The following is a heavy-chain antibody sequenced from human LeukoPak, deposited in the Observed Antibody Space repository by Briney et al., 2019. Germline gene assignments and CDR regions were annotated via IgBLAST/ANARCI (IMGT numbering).Heavy chain of an antibody. V-gene: IGHV3-23*01. CDR1: GFTFSSYA. CDR2: IGGRGGST. D-gene: IGHD3-16*01. CDR3: GKEGGA. J-gene: IGHJ5*02. Sequence: GSLRLSCAASGFTFSSYAMRWVRQAPGKGPEWVSAIGGRGGSTYYADSLGGRFTISRDNSKDMLYLQMNSLKVEDTATYYCGKEGGAWGQGTKVTVSS.